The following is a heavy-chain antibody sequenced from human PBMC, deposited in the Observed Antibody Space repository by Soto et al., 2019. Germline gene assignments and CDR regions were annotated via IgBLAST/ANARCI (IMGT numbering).Heavy chain of an antibody. CDR1: GGTFSTYA. CDR2: VIPIFGTP. J-gene: IGHJ6*02. CDR3: ARSQGGSSSLDIYYYYYYGMDV. D-gene: IGHD2-15*01. V-gene: IGHV1-69*13. Sequence: GASVKVSCKAPGGTFSTYAISWVRQAPGQGLEWMGGVIPIFGTPKYAQKYQGRVTITADESTSTGYKELRSLRSEDTAVYYCARSQGGSSSLDIYYYYYYGMDVWGQGTTVTVSS.